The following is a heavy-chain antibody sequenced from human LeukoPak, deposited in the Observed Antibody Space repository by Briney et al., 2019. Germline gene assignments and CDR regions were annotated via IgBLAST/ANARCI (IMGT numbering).Heavy chain of an antibody. CDR2: IYTSGST. CDR1: GGSISSGSYY. Sequence: SETLSLTCTVSGGSISSGSYYWSWIRQPAGKGLEWIGRIYTSGSTNYNPSLKSRVTISVDTSKNQFSLKLSSVTAADTAVYYCAREGGLRYFDWLFDYFDYWGQGTLVTVSS. CDR3: AREGGLRYFDWLFDYFDY. D-gene: IGHD3-9*01. V-gene: IGHV4-61*02. J-gene: IGHJ4*02.